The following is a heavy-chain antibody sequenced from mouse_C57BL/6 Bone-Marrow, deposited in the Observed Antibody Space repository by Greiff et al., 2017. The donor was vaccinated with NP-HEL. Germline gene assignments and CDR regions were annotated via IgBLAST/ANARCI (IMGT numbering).Heavy chain of an antibody. CDR1: GYTFTDYY. CDR2: INPNNGGT. J-gene: IGHJ2*01. CDR3: ARELTGTGFDY. Sequence: EVQLQQSGPELVKPGASVKISCKASGYTFTDYYMNWVKQSHGKSLEWIGDINPNNGGTSYNQKFKGKATLTVDKSSSTAYMELRSLTSEDSAVYYCARELTGTGFDYWGQGTTLTVSS. D-gene: IGHD4-1*01. V-gene: IGHV1-26*01.